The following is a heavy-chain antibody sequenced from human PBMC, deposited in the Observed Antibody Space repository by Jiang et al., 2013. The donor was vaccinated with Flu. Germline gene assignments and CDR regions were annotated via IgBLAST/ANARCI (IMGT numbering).Heavy chain of an antibody. Sequence: GLVKPSQTLSLTCTVSGGSISSGGYYWSWIRQHPGKGLEWIGYIYYSGSTYYNPSLKSRVTISVDTSKNQFSLKLSSVTAADTAVYYCARGSPIVVVPAAYGRGDAFDIWGQGTMVTVSS. J-gene: IGHJ3*02. V-gene: IGHV4-31*03. CDR1: GGSISSGGYY. D-gene: IGHD2-2*01. CDR3: ARGSPIVVVPAAYGRGDAFDI. CDR2: IYYSGST.